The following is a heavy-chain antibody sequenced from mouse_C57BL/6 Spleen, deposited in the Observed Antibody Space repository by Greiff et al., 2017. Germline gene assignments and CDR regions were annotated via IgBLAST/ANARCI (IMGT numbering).Heavy chain of an antibody. CDR2: IDPENGDT. J-gene: IGHJ4*01. D-gene: IGHD2-12*01. Sequence: VQLQQSGAELVRPGASVKLSCTASGFNIKDDYMHWVKQRPEQGLEWLGWIDPENGDTEYASKFQGKATITADTSSNTAYLQLSSLTSEDTAVYYCTTGRRGAMDYWGQGTSVTVSS. CDR3: TTGRRGAMDY. CDR1: GFNIKDDY. V-gene: IGHV14-4*01.